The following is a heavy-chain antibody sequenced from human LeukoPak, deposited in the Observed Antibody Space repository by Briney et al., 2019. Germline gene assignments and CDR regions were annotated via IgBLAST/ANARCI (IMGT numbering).Heavy chain of an antibody. Sequence: GGSLRLSCAASEFAFSTYNMNWVRQAPGKGLEWVSYISTGSSTTYHADSVKGRFTISRDNVENSLYLQMNSLRDEDTAVYYCARVAAGYSVNYFDYWGQGTLVTVSS. CDR2: ISTGSSTT. J-gene: IGHJ4*02. CDR1: EFAFSTYN. CDR3: ARVAAGYSVNYFDY. V-gene: IGHV3-48*02. D-gene: IGHD4-23*01.